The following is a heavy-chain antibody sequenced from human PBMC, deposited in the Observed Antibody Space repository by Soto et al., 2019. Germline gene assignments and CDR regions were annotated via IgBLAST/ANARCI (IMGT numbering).Heavy chain of an antibody. CDR1: GVTFSSYA. CDR3: AKYGRSWDGAFAI. Sequence: EVQLLESGGGLVQPGGSLRLSCAASGVTFSSYAMNWVRQAPPKGLEWVSVISGSASSTDYADCVKGRFTISSDNSKSTLSLQMNSLRAEDTAVYYCAKYGRSWDGAFAIWGQGTMVTVSS. V-gene: IGHV3-23*01. J-gene: IGHJ3*02. CDR2: ISGSASST. D-gene: IGHD6-13*01.